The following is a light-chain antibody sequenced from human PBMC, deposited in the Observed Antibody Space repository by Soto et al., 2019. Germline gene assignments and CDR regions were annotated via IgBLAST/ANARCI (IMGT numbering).Light chain of an antibody. CDR1: QSISEW. CDR3: QEHDTYYS. V-gene: IGKV1-5*03. J-gene: IGKJ2*03. Sequence: DIQMTQSPSTLSAYVGDRVTITCRASQSISEWLAWYQQKPGKPPNILIYAASTLASGVPSRFSGSGSGTEFTLTISSLQPEDLATYYCQEHDTYYSFGQGTKVEIK. CDR2: AAS.